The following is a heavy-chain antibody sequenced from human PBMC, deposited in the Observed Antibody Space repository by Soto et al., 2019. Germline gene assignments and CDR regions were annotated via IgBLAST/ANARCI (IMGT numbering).Heavy chain of an antibody. D-gene: IGHD3-10*01. J-gene: IGHJ3*02. CDR3: ARGLTMVRGVILDAFDI. CDR2: INPNSGVT. CDR1: GYTFTANY. Sequence: ASVKVSCKASGYTFTANYLHWVRQAPGQGLEWMGWINPNSGVTNYAQNFQGRVTITRDTSASTAYMELSSLRSEDTAVYYCARGLTMVRGVILDAFDIWGQGTMVTVSS. V-gene: IGHV1-2*02.